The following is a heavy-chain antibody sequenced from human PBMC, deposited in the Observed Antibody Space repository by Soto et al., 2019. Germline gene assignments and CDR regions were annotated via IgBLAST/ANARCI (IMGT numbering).Heavy chain of an antibody. CDR3: ARAVGRLGERFDP. J-gene: IGHJ5*02. D-gene: IGHD3-16*01. Sequence: PSETLSLTCTVSGDSISSYYWSWIRQPPGKGLEWIGYIYHSGSTTYNPSLKSRVTISVDTSKNQFSLKLSSVTAADTAVYYCARAVGRLGERFDPWGQGTLVTVSS. V-gene: IGHV4-59*12. CDR2: IYHSGST. CDR1: GDSISSYY.